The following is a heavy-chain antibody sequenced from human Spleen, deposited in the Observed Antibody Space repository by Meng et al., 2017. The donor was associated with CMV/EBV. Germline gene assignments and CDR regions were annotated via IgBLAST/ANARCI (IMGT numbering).Heavy chain of an antibody. J-gene: IGHJ6*02. Sequence: SETLSLTCSVSGGSISSYYWTWIRQPPGKGLEWIGSIYYSGSTYYNPSLKSRVTISVDTSTNHFSLKLSSVTAADTAVYYCASPHPTYGMDVWGQGTTVTVSS. CDR3: ASPHPTYGMDV. V-gene: IGHV4-59*12. CDR1: GGSISSYY. CDR2: IYYSGST.